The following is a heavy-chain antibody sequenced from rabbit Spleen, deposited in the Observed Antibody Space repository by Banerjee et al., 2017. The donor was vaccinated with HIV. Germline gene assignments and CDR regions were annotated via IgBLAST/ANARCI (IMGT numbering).Heavy chain of an antibody. V-gene: IGHV1S45*01. D-gene: IGHD4-1*01. J-gene: IGHJ4*01. CDR1: GFDFSDGHV. CDR3: ARDLAGAVGWNFDL. Sequence: QEQVVESGGGLVQPEGSLTLTCKASGFDFSDGHVISWVRQAPGKGLEWIASINSFTGRPVYATWAKGRFTVSKASWTTVTLQMTSLTAADTASYFCARDLAGAVGWNFDLWGPGTLVT. CDR2: INSFTGRP.